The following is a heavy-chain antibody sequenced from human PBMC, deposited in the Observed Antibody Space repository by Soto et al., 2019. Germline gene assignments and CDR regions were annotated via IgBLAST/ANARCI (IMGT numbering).Heavy chain of an antibody. J-gene: IGHJ6*02. Sequence: PSVTLCLTWPVAGGSLSSRGYYLRSNRQHPGKGLEWIGYIYYSGSTYYNPSLKSRVTISVDTSKNQFSLKLSSVTAADTAVYYCARVSEYYYYGMDVWGQGTTVTSP. CDR2: IYYSGST. CDR1: GGSLSSRGYY. V-gene: IGHV4-31*02. CDR3: ARVSEYYYYGMDV.